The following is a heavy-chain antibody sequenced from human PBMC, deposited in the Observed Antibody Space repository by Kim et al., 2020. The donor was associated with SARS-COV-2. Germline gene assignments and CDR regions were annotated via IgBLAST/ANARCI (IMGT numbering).Heavy chain of an antibody. Sequence: GGSLRLSCAASGFTVSSNYMSWVRQAPGKGLEWVSVIYSGGSTYYADSVKGRFTISRDNSKNTLYLQMNSLRAEDTAVYYCARVRIAAAGTMGYFQHWGQGTLVTVSS. J-gene: IGHJ1*01. CDR2: IYSGGST. D-gene: IGHD6-13*01. CDR1: GFTVSSNY. V-gene: IGHV3-53*01. CDR3: ARVRIAAAGTMGYFQH.